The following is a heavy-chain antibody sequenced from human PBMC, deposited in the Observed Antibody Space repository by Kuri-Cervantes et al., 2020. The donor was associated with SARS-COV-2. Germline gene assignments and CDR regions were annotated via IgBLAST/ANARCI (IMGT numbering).Heavy chain of an antibody. V-gene: IGHV3-23*01. CDR2: ISGSGGST. J-gene: IGHJ4*02. D-gene: IGHD4-17*01. Sequence: GESLKISCAASGFTFSSYAMSWVRQAPGKGLEWASAISGSGGSTYYADSVKGRFTISRDNSKNTLYLQMNSLRAEDTAVYYCARGNYGDYGDYWGQGTLVTVSS. CDR3: ARGNYGDYGDY. CDR1: GFTFSSYA.